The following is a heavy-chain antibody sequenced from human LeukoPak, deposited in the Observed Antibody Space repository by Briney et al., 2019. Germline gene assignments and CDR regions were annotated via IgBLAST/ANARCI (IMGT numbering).Heavy chain of an antibody. V-gene: IGHV1-46*01. CDR2: INPSGGST. D-gene: IGHD6-19*01. CDR3: ARDLPRYSSGHRGFGY. Sequence: ASVKVSCKVSGYTLTELSMHWVRQAPGQGLEWMGIINPSGGSTSYAQKFQGRVTMTRDTSTSTVYMELSSLRSEDTAVYYCARDLPRYSSGHRGFGYWGQGTLVTVSS. CDR1: GYTLTELS. J-gene: IGHJ4*02.